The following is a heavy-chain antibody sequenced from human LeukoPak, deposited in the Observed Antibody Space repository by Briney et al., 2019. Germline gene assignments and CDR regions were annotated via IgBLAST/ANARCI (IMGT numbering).Heavy chain of an antibody. CDR3: ARDSGSPPIAPDY. CDR2: TYYRSKWYN. CDR1: GDSVSSNSAA. J-gene: IGHJ4*02. V-gene: IGHV6-1*01. Sequence: SKTLSLTCAISGDSVSSNSAACNSIRQSPSRGLEWLGRTYYRSKWYNDYAVSVKSRIAINPDTSKNQFSLQLNSVTPEDTAVYYCARDSGSPPIAPDYWGQGTLVTVSS. D-gene: IGHD6-13*01.